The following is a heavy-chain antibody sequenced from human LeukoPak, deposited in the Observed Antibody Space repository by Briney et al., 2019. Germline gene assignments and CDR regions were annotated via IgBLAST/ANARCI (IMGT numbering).Heavy chain of an antibody. CDR2: ISTSGSTI. Sequence: GGSLRLSCAASGFTFSDYFMSWIRQAPGKGLEWVSYISTSGSTIYYADSVKGRFTISRDNAKNSLYLQMNSLRAEDTAVYYCARDRKVYGIDYWGQGTLVTVSS. CDR3: ARDRKVYGIDY. CDR1: GFTFSDYF. D-gene: IGHD6-6*01. J-gene: IGHJ4*02. V-gene: IGHV3-11*04.